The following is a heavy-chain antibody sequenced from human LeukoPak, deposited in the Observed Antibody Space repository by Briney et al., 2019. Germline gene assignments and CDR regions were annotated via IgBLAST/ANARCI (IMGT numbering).Heavy chain of an antibody. D-gene: IGHD2-2*01. J-gene: IGHJ4*02. CDR2: VNSDGSWT. CDR3: VSFYETN. V-gene: IGHV3-74*01. Sequence: XGSLRLSCAASGNYWMHWVRQAPGKGLVWVSHVNSDGSWTSHADSVKGRFTISKDNAKNTVYLQMNNLRTEDTAVYYCVSFYETNWGRGTLVTVSS. CDR1: GNYW.